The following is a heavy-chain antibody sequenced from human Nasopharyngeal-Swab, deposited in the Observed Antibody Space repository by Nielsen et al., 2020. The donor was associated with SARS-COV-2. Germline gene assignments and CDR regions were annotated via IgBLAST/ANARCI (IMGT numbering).Heavy chain of an antibody. CDR1: GFTFSSYS. Sequence: GESLKISCAASGFTFSSYSMNWVRQAPGKGLEWVSYISSSSSTICYADSVKGRFTISRDSAKNSLYLQMNSLRAEDTAVYYCARDCDHYYYYYYMDVWGKGTTVTVSS. J-gene: IGHJ6*03. V-gene: IGHV3-48*04. CDR3: ARDCDHYYYYYYMDV. CDR2: ISSSSSTI. D-gene: IGHD2-21*01.